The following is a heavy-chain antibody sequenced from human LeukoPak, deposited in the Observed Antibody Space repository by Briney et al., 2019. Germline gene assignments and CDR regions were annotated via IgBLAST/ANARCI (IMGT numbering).Heavy chain of an antibody. Sequence: GGSLRLSCAASGFTFSSYAMSWVRQAPGKGLEWVSAISGSGGSTYYADSVKGRFTISRDNSKNTLYLQMNSLRAEDTAVYYCAKDPGSGWYWGYFDYWGRGTLVTVSS. V-gene: IGHV3-23*01. J-gene: IGHJ4*02. D-gene: IGHD6-19*01. CDR2: ISGSGGST. CDR3: AKDPGSGWYWGYFDY. CDR1: GFTFSSYA.